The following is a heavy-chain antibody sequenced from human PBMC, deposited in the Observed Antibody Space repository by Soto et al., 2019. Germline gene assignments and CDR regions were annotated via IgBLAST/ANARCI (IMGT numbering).Heavy chain of an antibody. CDR3: ARGRDGYNYGFDY. Sequence: QVQLVQSGAEVKKPGASVKVSCKASGYTFTGYYMHWVRQAPGQGLEWMGGIIPIFGTANYAQKFQGRVTITADESTSTAYMELSSLRSEDTAVYYCARGRDGYNYGFDYWGQGTLVTVSS. CDR2: IIPIFGTA. V-gene: IGHV1-69*01. D-gene: IGHD5-12*01. CDR1: GYTFTGYY. J-gene: IGHJ4*02.